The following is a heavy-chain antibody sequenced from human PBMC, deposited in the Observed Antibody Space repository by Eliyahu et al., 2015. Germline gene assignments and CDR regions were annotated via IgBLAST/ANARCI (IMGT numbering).Heavy chain of an antibody. CDR1: GFTFXXYA. Sequence: QVQLVESGGGVVQPGRSLRLSCAASGFTFXXYAMHWVRQAPGKGLEWVTVILYDGSNKYYADSVKGRFTISRDNSKNTLYLQMNSLRAEDTAMYYCATDPAFLYYDTSGPNFQHWGQGTLVTVSS. V-gene: IGHV3-30*04. J-gene: IGHJ1*01. D-gene: IGHD3-22*01. CDR3: ATDPAFLYYDTSGPNFQH. CDR2: ILYDGSNK.